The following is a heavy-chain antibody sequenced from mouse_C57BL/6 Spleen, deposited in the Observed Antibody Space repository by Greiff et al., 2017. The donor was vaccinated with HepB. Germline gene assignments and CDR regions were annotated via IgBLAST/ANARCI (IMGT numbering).Heavy chain of an antibody. CDR3: ARFPAYYSNYDWYFDV. CDR1: GYTFTSYW. J-gene: IGHJ1*03. CDR2: IDPNSGGT. V-gene: IGHV1-72*01. Sequence: QVQLKQPGAELVKPGASVKLSCKASGYTFTSYWMHWVKQRPGRGLEWIGRIDPNSGGTKYNEKFKSKATLTVDKPSSTAYMQLSSLTSEDSAVYYCARFPAYYSNYDWYFDVWGTGTTVTVSS. D-gene: IGHD2-5*01.